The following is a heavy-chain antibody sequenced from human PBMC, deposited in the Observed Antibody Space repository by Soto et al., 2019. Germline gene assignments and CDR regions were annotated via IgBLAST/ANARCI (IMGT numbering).Heavy chain of an antibody. CDR1: GFTFSNYA. Sequence: QVQLVESGGGVVQPGRSLRLSCAASGFTFSNYAMHWVRQAPGKGLEWVAAILADEINKYSADSVKGRFTISRDNSTKTLYLQMNRLRPADTAVYYCSIIATSGGGDAFDIWGQGTMVTVSS. V-gene: IGHV3-30-3*01. CDR3: SIIATSGGGDAFDI. D-gene: IGHD6-13*01. J-gene: IGHJ3*02. CDR2: ILADEINK.